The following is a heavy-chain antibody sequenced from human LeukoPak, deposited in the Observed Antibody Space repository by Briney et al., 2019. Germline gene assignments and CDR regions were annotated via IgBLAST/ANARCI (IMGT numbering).Heavy chain of an antibody. D-gene: IGHD3-3*01. V-gene: IGHV3-7*01. CDR3: TRDFVF. Sequence: GGSLRLSCAASGFAFSTYWMAGVRQAPGKGLEWVGNINQDGSVKHYVDSVRGRFTISRDNARNSVYLQMSALRVEDTAVYYCTRDFVFWGQGSLVTASS. CDR2: INQDGSVK. CDR1: GFAFSTYW. J-gene: IGHJ4*02.